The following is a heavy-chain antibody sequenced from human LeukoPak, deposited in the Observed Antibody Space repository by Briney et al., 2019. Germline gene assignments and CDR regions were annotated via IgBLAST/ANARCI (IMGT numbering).Heavy chain of an antibody. CDR2: ISGSGGST. Sequence: PGGSLRLSCAASGFTVSSNYMSWVRQAPGKGLEWVSDISGSGGSTYYADSVKGRFTISGDNSKNTLYLQMNSLRAEDTAVYYCAKDPNPTLLWFGELADYWGQGTLVTVSS. D-gene: IGHD3-10*01. CDR1: GFTVSSNY. J-gene: IGHJ4*02. CDR3: AKDPNPTLLWFGELADY. V-gene: IGHV3-23*01.